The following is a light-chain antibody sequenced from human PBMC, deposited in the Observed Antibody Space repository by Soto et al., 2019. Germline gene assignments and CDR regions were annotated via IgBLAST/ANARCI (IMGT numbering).Light chain of an antibody. CDR2: DAS. J-gene: IGKJ1*01. Sequence: EIVLTQSPATLSLSPGERATLSCRASQSVSSYLAWYQQKPGQAPRLLIYDASNRATGIPARFSGSGSGTDFTLTISSLEPEDFAVYYCQQRSNWRTWTFAQGTKVEIK. CDR3: QQRSNWRTWT. V-gene: IGKV3-11*01. CDR1: QSVSSY.